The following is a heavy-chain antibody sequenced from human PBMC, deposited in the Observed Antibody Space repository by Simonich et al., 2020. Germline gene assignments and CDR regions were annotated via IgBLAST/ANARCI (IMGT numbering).Heavy chain of an antibody. CDR3: ARDRNWGWFDP. D-gene: IGHD7-27*01. CDR2: ISYDGSNK. Sequence: QVQLVESGGGVVQPGRSLRLSCAASGFTFSSYAMHWVRQAPGKGLGWVAVISYDGSNKYYADSVKGRFTSSRDNSKNTLYLQMNSLRAEDTAVYYCARDRNWGWFDPWGQGTLVTVSS. V-gene: IGHV3-30*07. J-gene: IGHJ5*02. CDR1: GFTFSSYA.